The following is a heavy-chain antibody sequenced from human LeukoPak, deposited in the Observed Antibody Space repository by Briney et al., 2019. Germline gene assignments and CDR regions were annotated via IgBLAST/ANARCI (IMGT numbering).Heavy chain of an antibody. Sequence: GASVKVSCKVSGYTLTELSMHWVRQAPGKGLEWMEGFDPEDGETIYAQKFQGRVTMTEDTSTDTAYMELSSLRSEDTAVYYCATAYYASGGYYYYGMDVWGQGTTVTVSS. V-gene: IGHV1-24*01. D-gene: IGHD3-10*01. J-gene: IGHJ6*02. CDR1: GYTLTELS. CDR3: ATAYYASGGYYYYGMDV. CDR2: FDPEDGET.